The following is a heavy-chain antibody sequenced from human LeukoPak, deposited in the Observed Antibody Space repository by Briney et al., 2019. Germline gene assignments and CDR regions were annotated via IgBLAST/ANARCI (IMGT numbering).Heavy chain of an antibody. D-gene: IGHD3-22*01. CDR2: VSGSDGST. Sequence: GGSLRLSCAASGFTFSSYDMSWVRQAPGKGPEWVSAVSGSDGSTYYADSVKGRFTTSRDNSKNTLSLQMNSLRAEDTAVYYCAKSEVSSGPPIDYGGQGTLVTVS. CDR3: AKSEVSSGPPIDY. V-gene: IGHV3-23*01. CDR1: GFTFSSYD. J-gene: IGHJ4*02.